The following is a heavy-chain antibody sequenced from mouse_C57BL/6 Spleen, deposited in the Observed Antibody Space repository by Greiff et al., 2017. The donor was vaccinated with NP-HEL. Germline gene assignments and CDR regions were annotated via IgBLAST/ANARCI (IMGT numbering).Heavy chain of an antibody. J-gene: IGHJ4*01. V-gene: IGHV1-47*01. CDR2: FHPYNDDT. D-gene: IGHD1-1*01. CDR3: ARSRYYYGSSLYYAMDY. Sequence: VQLQQSGAELVKPGASVKMSCKASGYTFTTYPIEWMKQNHGKSLEWIGNFHPYNDDTKYNEKFKGKATLTVEKSSSTVYLELSRLTSDDSAVYYCARSRYYYGSSLYYAMDYWGQGTSVTVSS. CDR1: GYTFTTYP.